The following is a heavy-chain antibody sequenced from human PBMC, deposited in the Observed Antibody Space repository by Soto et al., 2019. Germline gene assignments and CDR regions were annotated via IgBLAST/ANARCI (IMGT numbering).Heavy chain of an antibody. CDR1: GYSFTSYW. CDR2: IYPGDSDT. Sequence: PGESLKISCKGSGYSFTSYWIGWVRQMPGKGLEWMGIIYPGDSDTRYSPSFQGQVTISADKSISTAYLQWSSLKASDTAMYYCARRGGSYYEYYYYGMDVWGQGTTVTVSS. CDR3: ARRGGSYYEYYYYGMDV. J-gene: IGHJ6*02. V-gene: IGHV5-51*01. D-gene: IGHD1-26*01.